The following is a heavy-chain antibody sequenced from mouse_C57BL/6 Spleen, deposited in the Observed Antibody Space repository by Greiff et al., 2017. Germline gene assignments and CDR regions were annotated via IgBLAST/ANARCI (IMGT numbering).Heavy chain of an antibody. CDR3: ARSPFITTVVAPMDY. D-gene: IGHD1-1*01. J-gene: IGHJ4*01. Sequence: QVQLQQPGAELVKPGASVKMSCKASGYTFTSYWITWVKQRPGQGLEWIGDIYPGSGSTNYNEKFKSKATLTVDTSSSTAYMQLSSLTSEDSAVDYCARSPFITTVVAPMDYWGQGTSVTVSS. CDR1: GYTFTSYW. V-gene: IGHV1-55*01. CDR2: IYPGSGST.